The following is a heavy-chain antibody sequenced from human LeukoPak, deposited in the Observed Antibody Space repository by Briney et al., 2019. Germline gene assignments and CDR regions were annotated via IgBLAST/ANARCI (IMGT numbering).Heavy chain of an antibody. V-gene: IGHV1-18*01. CDR2: LSAYNGNT. Sequence: GASVNVSCKASGYTFTSYVISWVRQAPGQGLEWMGWLSAYNGNTQYAQKIQGRVTMTTDPSTSTAYMELRSLRSDDTAVYYCGYGGNSVDYWGQGTLVTVSS. D-gene: IGHD4-23*01. CDR1: GYTFTSYV. CDR3: GYGGNSVDY. J-gene: IGHJ4*02.